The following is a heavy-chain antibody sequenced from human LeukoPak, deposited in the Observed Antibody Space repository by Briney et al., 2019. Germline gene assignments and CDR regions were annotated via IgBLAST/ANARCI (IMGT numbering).Heavy chain of an antibody. CDR3: AKEYCSNGVCYVGFDS. J-gene: IGHJ4*02. D-gene: IGHD2-8*01. V-gene: IGHV3-23*01. Sequence: GGTLRLSCAASGFTFSSYAMTWIRQGPVKGLEWVSSIRGDSRYTYYADSVKGRFIISRDNSKNTLNLRLNSLKVEDTAVYFCAKEYCSNGVCYVGFDSWGQGTLVTVSS. CDR2: IRGDSRYT. CDR1: GFTFSSYA.